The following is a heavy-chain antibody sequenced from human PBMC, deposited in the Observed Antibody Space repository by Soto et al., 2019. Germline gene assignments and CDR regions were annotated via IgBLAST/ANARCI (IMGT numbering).Heavy chain of an antibody. J-gene: IGHJ6*02. Sequence: VGSLRLSCAASGFTFSSYWMSWVRQAPGKGLEWVANIKQDGSEKYYVDSVKGRFTISRDNAKNSLYLQMNSLRAEDTAVYYCARAGSSSSTLWYYYYGMDVWGQGTTVTVSS. CDR2: IKQDGSEK. D-gene: IGHD6-6*01. CDR1: GFTFSSYW. V-gene: IGHV3-7*03. CDR3: ARAGSSSSTLWYYYYGMDV.